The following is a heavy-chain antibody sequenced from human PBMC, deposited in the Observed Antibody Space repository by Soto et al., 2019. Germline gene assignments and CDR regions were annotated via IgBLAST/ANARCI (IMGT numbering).Heavy chain of an antibody. V-gene: IGHV1-18*01. CDR3: ARRSERYSGSYYPAPIDY. CDR1: GYTFTCYG. D-gene: IGHD1-26*01. Sequence: ASVKVSCKASGYTFTCYGISWVRQSPGQGLEWMGWISAYNGNTNYAQKFQGRVTITADESMSTAYMELSSLRSEDTAVYYCARRSERYSGSYYPAPIDYWGQGTLVTVSS. CDR2: ISAYNGNT. J-gene: IGHJ4*02.